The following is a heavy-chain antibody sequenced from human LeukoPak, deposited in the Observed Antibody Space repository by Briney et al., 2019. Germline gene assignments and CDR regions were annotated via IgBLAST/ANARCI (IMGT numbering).Heavy chain of an antibody. CDR3: ARQTIASVTGYMLFDL. CDR2: IYYTEST. Sequence: PSETLSLTCAVSGGSINSRDYYWGWIRQPPGKGLEWVGSIYYTESTFHNPSLKSRVIISVDTSKNLFSLKLTSVTAADSAIYYCARQTIASVTGYMLFDLWGRGNLVIVSS. J-gene: IGHJ2*01. D-gene: IGHD2-2*02. V-gene: IGHV4-39*01. CDR1: GGSINSRDYY.